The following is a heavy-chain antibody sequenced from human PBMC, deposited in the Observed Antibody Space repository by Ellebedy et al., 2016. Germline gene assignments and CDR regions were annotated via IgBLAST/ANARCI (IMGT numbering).Heavy chain of an antibody. Sequence: SETLSPTCTVSGSSISSGHYWGWIRQPPGKGLEWIGSVYHSGSTYYSPSLKRRVTLSVDTSKNQFSLKLSSVTAADTAIYYCARGVEMATILVALGYWGQGTLVTVSS. CDR2: VYHSGST. D-gene: IGHD5-24*01. J-gene: IGHJ4*02. CDR3: ARGVEMATILVALGY. CDR1: GSSISSGHY. V-gene: IGHV4-38-2*02.